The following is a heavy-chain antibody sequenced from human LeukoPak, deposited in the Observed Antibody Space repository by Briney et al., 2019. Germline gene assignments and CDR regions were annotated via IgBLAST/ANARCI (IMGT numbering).Heavy chain of an antibody. V-gene: IGHV3-33*06. CDR2: IWYDGSNK. J-gene: IGHJ4*02. Sequence: PGGSLRLSCAASGFTFSSYGMHWVRQAPGKGLEWVAVIWYDGSNKYYADSVKGRFTISRDNSKNTLYLQMNSLRAEDTAVYYCAKVRSGYYVGYFDYWGQGTLVTVSS. CDR1: GFTFSSYG. CDR3: AKVRSGYYVGYFDY. D-gene: IGHD3-3*01.